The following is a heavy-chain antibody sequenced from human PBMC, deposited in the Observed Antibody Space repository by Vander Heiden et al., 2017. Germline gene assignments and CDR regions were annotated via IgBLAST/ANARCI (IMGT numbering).Heavy chain of an antibody. CDR2: IKQDGSEK. V-gene: IGHV3-7*04. D-gene: IGHD3-3*01. J-gene: IGHJ4*02. CDR3: ARAPYDFWSGYYTGGGFDY. Sequence: EVQLVESGGGLVQPGGSLRLSCAPPGFTLRSYWMGWVRQAPGKGLEWVANIKQDGSEKYYVDSVKGRFTISRDNAKNSLYLQMNSLRAEDTAVYYCARAPYDFWSGYYTGGGFDYWGQGTLVTVSS. CDR1: GFTLRSYW.